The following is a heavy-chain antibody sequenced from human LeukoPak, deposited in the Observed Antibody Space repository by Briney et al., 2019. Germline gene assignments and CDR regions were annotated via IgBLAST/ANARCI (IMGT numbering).Heavy chain of an antibody. CDR1: GFTFDDYA. CDR2: ISWNSGSI. V-gene: IGHV3-9*01. D-gene: IGHD2-15*01. Sequence: GRSLRLSCAASGFTFDDYAMHWVRQAPGKGLEWVSGISWNSGSIGYADSVKGRFTISRDNAKNSLYLQMNSLRAEDTALYYCATSGRLGGGSWNYYYGMDVWGQGTTVTVSS. J-gene: IGHJ6*02. CDR3: ATSGRLGGGSWNYYYGMDV.